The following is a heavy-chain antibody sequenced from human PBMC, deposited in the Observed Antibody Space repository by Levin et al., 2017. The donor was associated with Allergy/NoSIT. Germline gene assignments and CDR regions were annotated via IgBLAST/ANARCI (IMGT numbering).Heavy chain of an antibody. J-gene: IGHJ3*02. CDR1: GGSISSYY. CDR3: ARRYCSGGSCYDAFDI. V-gene: IGHV4-59*08. D-gene: IGHD2-15*01. CDR2: IYYSGST. Sequence: ESLKISCTVSGGSISSYYWSWIRQPPGKGLEWIGYIYYSGSTNYNPSLKSRVTISVDTSKNQFSLKLSSVTAADTAVYYCARRYCSGGSCYDAFDIWGQGTMVTVSS.